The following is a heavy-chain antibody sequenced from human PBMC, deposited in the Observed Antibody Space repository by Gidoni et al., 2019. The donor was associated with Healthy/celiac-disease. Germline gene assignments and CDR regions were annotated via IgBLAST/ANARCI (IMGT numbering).Heavy chain of an antibody. CDR3: AGGDTETPGAEYFQH. D-gene: IGHD3-16*01. CDR2: IIPILGIA. CDR1: GGTFSSYT. V-gene: IGHV1-69*02. J-gene: IGHJ1*01. Sequence: QVQLVQSGAEVKKPGSSVKVSCKASGGTFSSYTISWVRQAPGQGLEWMGRIIPILGIANYAKKFQGRVTITADKSTSTAYMELSSLRSEDTAVYYCAGGDTETPGAEYFQHWGQGTLVTVSS.